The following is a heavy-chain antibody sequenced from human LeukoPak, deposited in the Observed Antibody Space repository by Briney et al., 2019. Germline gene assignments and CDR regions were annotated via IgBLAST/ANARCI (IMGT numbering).Heavy chain of an antibody. D-gene: IGHD4-23*01. J-gene: IGHJ4*02. V-gene: IGHV3-15*01. CDR1: GFPFNIAW. Sequence: PGGSLRLSCATSGFPFNIAWMSWVRQAPGKGLEWVGHIQSKTDGGTIEYAAPVKGRFTISRDDSKTTQYLQMNSLRAEDTAVYYCAKDSQQESITVVTYFEYWGQGTLVTVSS. CDR3: AKDSQQESITVVTYFEY. CDR2: IQSKTDGGTI.